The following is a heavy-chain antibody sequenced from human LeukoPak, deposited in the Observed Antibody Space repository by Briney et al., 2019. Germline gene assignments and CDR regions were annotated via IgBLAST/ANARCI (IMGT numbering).Heavy chain of an antibody. J-gene: IGHJ4*02. CDR1: GFTFSSYE. Sequence: GGSLRLSCAASGFTFSSYEMNWVRQAPGKGLEWVSYISSSGSTIYYADSVKGRFTISRDNAKNSLYLQMNSLGAEDTAVYYCARGGYSYGIGDYWGQGTLVTVSS. V-gene: IGHV3-48*03. CDR3: ARGGYSYGIGDY. CDR2: ISSSGSTI. D-gene: IGHD5-18*01.